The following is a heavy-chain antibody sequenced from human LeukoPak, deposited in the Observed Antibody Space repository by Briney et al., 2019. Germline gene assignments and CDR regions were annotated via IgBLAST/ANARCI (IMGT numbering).Heavy chain of an antibody. CDR2: INHSGST. Sequence: SETLSLTCAVYGGSFSGYYWRWIRQPPGKGLEWIGEINHSGSTNYNPSLKSRVTISVDTSKNQFSLKLSSMTAADTAVYYCASSRDRIHYAAFDYWGQGTLVTVSS. D-gene: IGHD4-17*01. CDR1: GGSFSGYY. J-gene: IGHJ4*02. CDR3: ASSRDRIHYAAFDY. V-gene: IGHV4-34*01.